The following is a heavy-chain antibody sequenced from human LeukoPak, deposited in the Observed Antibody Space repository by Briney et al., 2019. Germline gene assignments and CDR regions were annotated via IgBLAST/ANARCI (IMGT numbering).Heavy chain of an antibody. Sequence: PGRSLRLSCAASGFTFSSYGMHWVRQAPGKGLEWVAVISYDGSNKYYADSVKGRFTISRDNSKNTLYLQMNSLRAEDTAVYYCAKDLPHDYGDHGGFDYWGQGTLVTVSS. V-gene: IGHV3-30*18. J-gene: IGHJ4*02. D-gene: IGHD4-17*01. CDR3: AKDLPHDYGDHGGFDY. CDR2: ISYDGSNK. CDR1: GFTFSSYG.